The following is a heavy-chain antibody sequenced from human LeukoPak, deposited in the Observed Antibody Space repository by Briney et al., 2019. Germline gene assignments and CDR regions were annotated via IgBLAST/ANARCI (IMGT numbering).Heavy chain of an antibody. CDR2: ISAYNGNT. D-gene: IGHD3-9*01. CDR3: ARVRKRYYDILTGPLGDY. Sequence: GASVKVSCKASGCTFTSYGISWVRQAPGQGLEWMGWISAYNGNTNYAQKLQGRVTMTTDTSTSTAYMELRSLRSDDTAVYYCARVRKRYYDILTGPLGDYWGQGTLVTVSS. V-gene: IGHV1-18*01. J-gene: IGHJ4*02. CDR1: GCTFTSYG.